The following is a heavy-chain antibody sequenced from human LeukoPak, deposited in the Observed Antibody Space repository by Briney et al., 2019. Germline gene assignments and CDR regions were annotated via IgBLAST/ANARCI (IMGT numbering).Heavy chain of an antibody. D-gene: IGHD6-19*01. Sequence: GASVKASCKASGGTFSSYTISWVRQAPGQGLEWMGRIIPILGIANYAQKFQGRVTITADKSTSTAYMELSSLRSEDTAVYYCARGTSGWYAGCLSLWGRGTLVTVSS. CDR1: GGTFSSYT. V-gene: IGHV1-69*02. CDR2: IIPILGIA. J-gene: IGHJ2*01. CDR3: ARGTSGWYAGCLSL.